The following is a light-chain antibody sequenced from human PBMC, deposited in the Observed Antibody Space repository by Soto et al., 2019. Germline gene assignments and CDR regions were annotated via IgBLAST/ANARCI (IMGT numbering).Light chain of an antibody. Sequence: QSVLPQPASVSGSPGRSISISCAGTSADIGAYDHVSWYQQHPGKAPKLIIYDVSSRPSGVSNRFSGSKSANTASLTIFGLQAEDEADYFCSSYTDFSLYVFGTGTKVTVL. V-gene: IGLV2-14*01. CDR2: DVS. J-gene: IGLJ1*01. CDR1: SADIGAYDH. CDR3: SSYTDFSLYV.